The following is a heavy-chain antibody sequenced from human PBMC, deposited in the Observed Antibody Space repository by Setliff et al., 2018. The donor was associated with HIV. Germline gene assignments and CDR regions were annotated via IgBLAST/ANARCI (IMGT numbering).Heavy chain of an antibody. V-gene: IGHV3-48*04. Sequence: GGSLRLSCAASKFKFSDYWMTWVRQLPGKGLEWVSYISGSGSIIYYADSVKGRFTISRDNAEYSLHLQMNSLRAEDTAVYYCARARLRNYYYYMDVWAKGTTVTVSS. CDR3: ARARLRNYYYYMDV. D-gene: IGHD5-12*01. CDR2: ISGSGSII. CDR1: KFKFSDYW. J-gene: IGHJ6*03.